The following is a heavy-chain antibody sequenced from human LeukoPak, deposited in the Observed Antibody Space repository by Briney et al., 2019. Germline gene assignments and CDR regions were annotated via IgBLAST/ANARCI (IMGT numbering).Heavy chain of an antibody. CDR1: GFTFSNYA. CDR2: IPGSGNNR. D-gene: IGHD3-9*01. CDR3: VIWGDYDVLTGYYVPDY. J-gene: IGHJ4*02. Sequence: GASLRLSCVASGFTFSNYAMRWVRQAPGKGREWVSAIPGSGNNRYYTDSLKGRFTTSRDNCKNTVFLQMNSLRHEDTAIYYCVIWGDYDVLTGYYVPDYWGQGTLVTVAS. V-gene: IGHV3-23*01.